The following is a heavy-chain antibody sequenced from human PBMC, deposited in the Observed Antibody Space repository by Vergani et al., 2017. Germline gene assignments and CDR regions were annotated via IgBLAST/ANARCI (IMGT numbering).Heavy chain of an antibody. CDR3: ARTRRYFDWLRYGMDV. CDR2: IYYSGST. V-gene: IGHV4-30-4*01. Sequence: QVQLQESGPGLVKPSQTLSLTCTVSGGSISSGDSYWSWIRQPPGKGLEWIGYIYYSGSTYYNPSLKRRVTISVDTSKNQFSLKLSSVTAADTAVYYCARTRRYFDWLRYGMDVWGQGTTVTVSS. J-gene: IGHJ6*02. D-gene: IGHD3-9*01. CDR1: GGSISSGDSY.